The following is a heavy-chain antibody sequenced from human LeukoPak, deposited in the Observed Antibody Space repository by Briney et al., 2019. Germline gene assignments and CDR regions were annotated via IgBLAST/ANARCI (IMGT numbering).Heavy chain of an antibody. V-gene: IGHV4-61*02. J-gene: IGHJ3*02. CDR2: IYTSGST. CDR3: ARISGGYQNDAFDI. D-gene: IGHD3-22*01. CDR1: GGSISSGSYY. Sequence: SQTLSLTCTVSGGSISSGSYYWSWIRQPAGKGLEWIGRIYTSGSTNYNPSLKSRVTISVDTSKNQFSLKLSSVTAADTAVYYCARISGGYQNDAFDIWGQGTMLTVSS.